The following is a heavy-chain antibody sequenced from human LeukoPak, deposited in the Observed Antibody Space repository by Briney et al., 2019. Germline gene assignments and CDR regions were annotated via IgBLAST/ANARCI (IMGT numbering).Heavy chain of an antibody. CDR1: GGSFSGYY. V-gene: IGHV4-34*01. J-gene: IGHJ2*01. CDR2: INHSGST. CDR3: ARGGEQWLEWYFDL. Sequence: SETLSLTCAVYGGSFSGYYWSWIRQPPGKGLEWIGEINHSGSTNYNPSLKSRVTISVDTSKNQFSLKLSSVTAADTAVYHCARGGEQWLEWYFDLWGRGTLVTVSS. D-gene: IGHD6-19*01.